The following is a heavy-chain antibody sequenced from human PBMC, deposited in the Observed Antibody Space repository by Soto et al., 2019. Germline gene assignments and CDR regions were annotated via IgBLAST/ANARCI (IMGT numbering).Heavy chain of an antibody. CDR2: ISSSSSYI. Sequence: ESGGGLVKPGGSLRLSCAASGLTFSSYSMNWVRQAPWKGLEWVSSISSSSSYIYYADSVKGRFTISRDNAKNSLYLQMNSLRAEDTAVYYCARRKGYCSGGSCSHGYCDLWGRGTLVTVSS. J-gene: IGHJ2*01. V-gene: IGHV3-21*01. CDR1: GLTFSSYS. D-gene: IGHD2-15*01. CDR3: ARRKGYCSGGSCSHGYCDL.